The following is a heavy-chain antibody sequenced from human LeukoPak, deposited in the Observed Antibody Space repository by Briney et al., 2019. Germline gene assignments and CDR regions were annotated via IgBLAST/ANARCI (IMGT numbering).Heavy chain of an antibody. V-gene: IGHV4-4*07. CDR3: ARDLGTSGEVKFDP. D-gene: IGHD3-16*01. CDR2: IYDGGST. CDR1: GGSVNSYY. J-gene: IGHJ5*02. Sequence: SETLSLTCTVSGGSVNSYYLSWIRQPAGKTLEWIGRIYDGGSTNYNPSLKSRVTMSVDTSKNQISLKLKSVTAADTAVYHCARDLGTSGEVKFDPWGQGALVTVPS.